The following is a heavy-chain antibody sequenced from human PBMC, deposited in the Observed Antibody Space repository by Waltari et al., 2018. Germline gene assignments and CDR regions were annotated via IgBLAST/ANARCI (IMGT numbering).Heavy chain of an antibody. CDR3: ATYSGGAEFFQH. D-gene: IGHD1-26*01. CDR1: GFTFSSYW. CDR2: INTPGTAT. V-gene: IGHV3-74*01. J-gene: IGHJ1*01. Sequence: EVQLVESGGGLVQPGGSLRLSCAASGFTFSSYWMHWVRQAPGKGLVWVSRINTPGTATTYADSVKGRFTISRDNAKNTLYLQMNSLRAEDTAVYYCATYSGGAEFFQHWGQGTLVTVSS.